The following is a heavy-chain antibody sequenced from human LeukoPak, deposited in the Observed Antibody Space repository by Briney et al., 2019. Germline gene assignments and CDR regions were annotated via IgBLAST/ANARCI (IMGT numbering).Heavy chain of an antibody. CDR2: ISGSGSAT. CDR3: AKGTYYYASGSSYTESFGDN. V-gene: IGHV3-23*01. D-gene: IGHD3-10*01. J-gene: IGHJ4*02. CDR1: GFTFRSYA. Sequence: GGSLRLSCAASGFTFRSYAMNWVRQAPGKGLEWVSAISGSGSATYYADSVKGRFTISRDNSKNTLYLQMNSLRAEDTAVYFCAKGTYYYASGSSYTESFGDNWGQGTLVTVSS.